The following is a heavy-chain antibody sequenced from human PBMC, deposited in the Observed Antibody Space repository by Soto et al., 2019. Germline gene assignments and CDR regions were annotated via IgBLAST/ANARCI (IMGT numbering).Heavy chain of an antibody. Sequence: QTLSLTCAISGDSVSSNSAAWNWIRQSPSRGLEWLGRTYYRSKWYNDYAVSVKSRITINPDTSKNQFSLQLNSVTPEDTAVYYCARELPIFGVVIFYGMDVWGQGTTVTVSS. V-gene: IGHV6-1*01. CDR2: TYYRSKWYN. D-gene: IGHD3-3*01. CDR1: GDSVSSNSAA. J-gene: IGHJ6*02. CDR3: ARELPIFGVVIFYGMDV.